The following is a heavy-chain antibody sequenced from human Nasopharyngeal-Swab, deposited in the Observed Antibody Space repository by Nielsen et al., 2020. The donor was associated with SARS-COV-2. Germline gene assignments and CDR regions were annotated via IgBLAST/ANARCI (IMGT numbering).Heavy chain of an antibody. D-gene: IGHD5-18*01. J-gene: IGHJ4*02. Sequence: SGPTLVQPTQPLTLTCTFSGFSLSTSGMRVSWIRQPPGKALEWLARIDWDDDKFYSTSLKTRLTISKDTSKNRVVLTMTNMDPVDTATYYCARVDVDTSMTHWGQGTLVTVSS. CDR3: ARVDVDTSMTH. V-gene: IGHV2-70*04. CDR2: IDWDDDK. CDR1: GFSLSTSGMR.